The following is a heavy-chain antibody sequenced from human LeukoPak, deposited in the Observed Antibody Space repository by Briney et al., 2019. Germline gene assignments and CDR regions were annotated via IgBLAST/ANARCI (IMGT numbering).Heavy chain of an antibody. J-gene: IGHJ5*02. CDR2: INPSGGST. Sequence: ASVKVSCKASGYTFTSYYMHWVRQAPGQGLEWMGIINPSGGSTSYAQKFQGRVTMTRNTSISTAYMELSSLRSEDTAVYYCARSWYSSSGYNWFDPWGQGTLVTVSS. D-gene: IGHD6-13*01. CDR1: GYTFTSYY. V-gene: IGHV1-46*01. CDR3: ARSWYSSSGYNWFDP.